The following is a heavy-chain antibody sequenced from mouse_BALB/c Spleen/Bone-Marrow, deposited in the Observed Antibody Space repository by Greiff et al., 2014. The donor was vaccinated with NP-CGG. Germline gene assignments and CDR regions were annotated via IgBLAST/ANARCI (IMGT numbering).Heavy chain of an antibody. Sequence: EVQLQQSGAELVKPGASVKLSCTASGFKFKDTHMHWVKQRPEQGLEWIGRIDPASGDTKYDPKFQGKAAITGDTSSNTAYLQLSSLTPEDTAVYYCSRDYGGTAWFAYWGQGTLVTVSA. CDR2: IDPASGDT. CDR3: SRDYGGTAWFAY. CDR1: GFKFKDTH. V-gene: IGHV14-3*02. J-gene: IGHJ3*01. D-gene: IGHD1-1*01.